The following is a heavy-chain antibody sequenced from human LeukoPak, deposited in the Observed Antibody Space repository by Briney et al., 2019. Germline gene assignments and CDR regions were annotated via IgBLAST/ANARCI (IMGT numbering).Heavy chain of an antibody. D-gene: IGHD2-2*01. CDR3: AREPLLGGGVVVPAAMDY. V-gene: IGHV1-2*02. Sequence: ASVTVSCKASGYTFTGYYMHWVRQAPGQGLEWMGWINPNSGGTNYAQKFQGRVTMTRDTSISTAYMELSRLRSDDTAVYYCAREPLLGGGVVVPAAMDYWGQGTLVTVSS. CDR2: INPNSGGT. CDR1: GYTFTGYY. J-gene: IGHJ4*02.